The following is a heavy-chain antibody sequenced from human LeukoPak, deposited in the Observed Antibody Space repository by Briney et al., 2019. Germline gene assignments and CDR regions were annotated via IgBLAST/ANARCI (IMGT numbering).Heavy chain of an antibody. D-gene: IGHD3-22*01. CDR2: ISSSGGNI. J-gene: IGHJ4*02. CDR1: GFTFDDYA. V-gene: IGHV3-11*04. CDR3: ARDRSEDDSSGYIHRDFDQ. Sequence: GGSLRLSCAASGFTFDDYAMHWIRQAPGKGLEWISYISSSGGNINYADSVQGRFTISRDNAKKSLYLQMNSLRAEDTAVYYCARDRSEDDSSGYIHRDFDQWGQGTLVIVSS.